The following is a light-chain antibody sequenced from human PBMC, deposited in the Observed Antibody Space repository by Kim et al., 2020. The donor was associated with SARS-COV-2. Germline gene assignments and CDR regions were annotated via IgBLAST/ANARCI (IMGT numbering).Light chain of an antibody. V-gene: IGKV1-39*01. CDR2: AAS. CDR1: ERINDY. J-gene: IGKJ2*01. Sequence: SAAVGDRVISTCRASERINDYVNWYQQKPGKAPQLLIFAASNLQDGVPSRFSGSRSGTDFTLTISSLQPEDFATYYCQQSYTNPYTFGQGTKLEI. CDR3: QQSYTNPYT.